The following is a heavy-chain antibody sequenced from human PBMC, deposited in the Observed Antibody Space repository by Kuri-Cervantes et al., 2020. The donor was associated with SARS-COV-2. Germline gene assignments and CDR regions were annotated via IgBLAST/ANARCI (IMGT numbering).Heavy chain of an antibody. CDR1: GGSFSGYY. J-gene: IGHJ5*02. CDR2: INHSGCT. D-gene: IGHD5-18*01. V-gene: IGHV4-34*01. Sequence: ESLKISCAVYGGSFSGYYWSWIRQPPGKGLEWIGEINHSGCTNYNPSLKSRVTISVDTSKNQFSLKLSSVTAGDTAVYYCARGAKRWDTAMVIVKDWFDPWGQGTLVTVSS. CDR3: ARGAKRWDTAMVIVKDWFDP.